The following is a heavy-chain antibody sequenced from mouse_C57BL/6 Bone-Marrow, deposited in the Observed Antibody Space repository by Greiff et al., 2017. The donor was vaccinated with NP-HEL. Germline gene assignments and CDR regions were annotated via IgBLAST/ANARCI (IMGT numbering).Heavy chain of an antibody. CDR3: ARYSYSYDMDY. J-gene: IGHJ4*01. D-gene: IGHD2-12*01. V-gene: IGHV1-64*01. CDR2: IHPNSGST. CDR1: GYTFTSYW. Sequence: QVQLQQPGAELVKPGASVKLSCKASGYTFTSYWMHWVKQRPGQGLEWIGMIHPNSGSTNYNEKFKSKATLPVDKTSSTAYMQLRILTSEDSAVECCARYSYSYDMDYWGQGTSVTVSS.